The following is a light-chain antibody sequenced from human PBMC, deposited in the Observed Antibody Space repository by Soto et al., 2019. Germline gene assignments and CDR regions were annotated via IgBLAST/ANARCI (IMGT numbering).Light chain of an antibody. V-gene: IGLV2-14*01. CDR3: LSYTTSSSYV. J-gene: IGLJ1*01. CDR1: SSDVGAYNR. CDR2: EVS. Sequence: ALTQPASVSGSPGQSITISCTGTSSDVGAYNRVSWYQQHSGKAPKLMIYEVSNRPSGVSNRFSGSKSGNTASLTISGLQAEDEADYYCLSYTTSSSYVFGTGTKVTVL.